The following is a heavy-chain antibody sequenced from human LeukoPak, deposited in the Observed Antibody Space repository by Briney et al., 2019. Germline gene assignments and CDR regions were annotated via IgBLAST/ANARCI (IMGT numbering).Heavy chain of an antibody. CDR1: GYTFTDYH. J-gene: IGHJ4*02. CDR3: ATLMANLDY. Sequence: PAGKVSCKAFGYTFTDYHMHWVRQAPGQGHEWMGWINSNICDTNYAQKFQGRVTITRDTTISTAYMELSRLRSDDTAVFYCATLMANLDYWGQGTLVTVFS. V-gene: IGHV1-2*02. D-gene: IGHD2-8*01. CDR2: INSNICDT.